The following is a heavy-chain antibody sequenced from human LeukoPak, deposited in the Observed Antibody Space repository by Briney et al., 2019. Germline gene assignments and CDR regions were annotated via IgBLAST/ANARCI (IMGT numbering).Heavy chain of an antibody. CDR2: VANDGRDK. CDR3: AKDLNVAAAGYYFDY. Sequence: GGALRLSCSASGFTFSKYGMHWVRQAPGKGLEWVAVVANDGRDKRYADSVNGRFTISRDNSKNTVYLQMNSLRAEDTAVYYCAKDLNVAAAGYYFDYWGQGTLVTVSS. CDR1: GFTFSKYG. J-gene: IGHJ4*02. D-gene: IGHD6-13*01. V-gene: IGHV3-30*18.